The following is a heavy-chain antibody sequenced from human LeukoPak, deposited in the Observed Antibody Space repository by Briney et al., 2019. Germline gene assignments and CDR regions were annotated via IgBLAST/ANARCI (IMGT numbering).Heavy chain of an antibody. J-gene: IGHJ4*02. V-gene: IGHV1-8*03. CDR1: GGTFSNYA. CDR3: ARAGDRYSGSCLDY. D-gene: IGHD1-26*01. Sequence: ASVKVSCKASGGTFSNYAISWVRRATGQGLEWMGWMNPNSGNTGYAQKFQGRVTITRNTSISTAYMELSSLRSEDTAVYYCARAGDRYSGSCLDYWGQGTLVTVSS. CDR2: MNPNSGNT.